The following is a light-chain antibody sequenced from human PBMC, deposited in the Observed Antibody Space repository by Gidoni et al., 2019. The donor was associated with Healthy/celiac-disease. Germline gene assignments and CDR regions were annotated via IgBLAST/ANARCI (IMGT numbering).Light chain of an antibody. CDR2: LGS. J-gene: IGKJ2*01. V-gene: IGKV2-28*01. CDR1: QSLLHSNGYNY. CDR3: MQALQTPPT. Sequence: DIVMTQSPLSLPVTPGEPASISRRSSQSLLHSNGYNYLDWYLQTPGQSPQLLIYLGSNRASGVPDRFSGSGSGTDFTLKISRVEAEDVGVYYCMQALQTPPTFGQGTKLEIK.